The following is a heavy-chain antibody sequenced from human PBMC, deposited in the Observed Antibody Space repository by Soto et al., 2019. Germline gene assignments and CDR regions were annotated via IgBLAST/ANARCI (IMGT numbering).Heavy chain of an antibody. CDR1: GGSISSGGYY. V-gene: IGHV4-31*03. CDR2: IYYSGST. Sequence: PSETLSLTCTVSGGSISSGGYYWSWIRQHPGKGLEWIGYIYYSGSTYYNPSLKSRVTISVDTSKNQFSLKLSSVTAADTAVYYCARDTIFGVVIRWFDPWGQGTLVTVSS. J-gene: IGHJ5*02. CDR3: ARDTIFGVVIRWFDP. D-gene: IGHD3-3*01.